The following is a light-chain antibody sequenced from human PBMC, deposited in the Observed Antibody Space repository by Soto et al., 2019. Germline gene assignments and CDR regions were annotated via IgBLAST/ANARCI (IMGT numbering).Light chain of an antibody. V-gene: IGKV3-15*01. CDR1: QSVDGY. CDR3: HQYDNWWT. Sequence: EVVMTQSPGTLSVSLGESATLSCRASQSVDGYLAWYQQKPGQAPRLLIYGVSTRATGVPARFSGSGSGTDFTLTISSLQPEDFAVYYCHQYDNWWTFGQGTKVDIK. J-gene: IGKJ1*01. CDR2: GVS.